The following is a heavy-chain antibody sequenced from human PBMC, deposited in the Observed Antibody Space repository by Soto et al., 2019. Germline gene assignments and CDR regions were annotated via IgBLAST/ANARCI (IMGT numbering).Heavy chain of an antibody. V-gene: IGHV4-59*01. CDR2: IYYSGST. D-gene: IGHD6-13*01. CDR1: GSSISSYY. J-gene: IGHJ5*02. Sequence: QVQLQESGPGLVKPSETLSLTCTVSGSSISSYYWSWIRQPPGKGLEWIGYIYYSGSTNYNPSLNSRVTMSVDTSQHQFSLKLSSVTAPDTAVYYCARVVSIAAAGTNWFDPWGQGTLVTVSS. CDR3: ARVVSIAAAGTNWFDP.